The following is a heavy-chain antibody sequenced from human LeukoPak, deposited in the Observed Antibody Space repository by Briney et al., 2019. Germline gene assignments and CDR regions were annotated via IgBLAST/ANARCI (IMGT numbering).Heavy chain of an antibody. CDR1: GFTFSSYA. J-gene: IGHJ6*02. Sequence: PGGSLRLSCAASGFTFSSYAMNWVRQAPGKGLEWVLAIIGTGGNTDYADSVKGRFTISRDNSKNTLYLQMNSLRADDTAVYYCAKGIAARFPLGYGMDVWGQGTTVTVSS. CDR2: IIGTGGNT. CDR3: AKGIAARFPLGYGMDV. D-gene: IGHD6-6*01. V-gene: IGHV3-23*01.